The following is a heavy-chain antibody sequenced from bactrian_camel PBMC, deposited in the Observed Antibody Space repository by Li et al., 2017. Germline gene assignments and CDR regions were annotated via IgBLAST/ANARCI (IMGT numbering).Heavy chain of an antibody. CDR2: ICRNDGST. CDR1: GRTYNDHC. V-gene: IGHV3S60*01. D-gene: IGHD3*01. CDR3: AAEDQAPWDMGWTCNYNS. J-gene: IGHJ4*01. Sequence: HVQLVESGGNSVQTGGSLRLSCVASGRTYNDHCLAWFRQTPGKDREAVASICRNDGSTEYADSVKGRFTISEEMDQDKERSGKNMMFMQMDSLKPEDTALYTCAAEDQAPWDMGWTCNYNSWGLGTQVTVS.